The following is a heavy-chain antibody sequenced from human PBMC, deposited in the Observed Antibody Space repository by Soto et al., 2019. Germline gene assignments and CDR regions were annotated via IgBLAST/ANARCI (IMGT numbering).Heavy chain of an antibody. J-gene: IGHJ4*02. CDR2: MNPNSGNT. CDR1: VYPLTRYD. CDR3: ATGRTRSNYASPNGY. V-gene: IGHV1-8*01. D-gene: IGHD4-4*01. Sequence: SVKVSCKSPVYPLTRYDINLVRQATGQGLEWMGWMNPNSGNTGYAQKFQGRVTMTRNTSISKAYMELRRLRSEDTAVYYCATGRTRSNYASPNGYWGQGTLVTVSS.